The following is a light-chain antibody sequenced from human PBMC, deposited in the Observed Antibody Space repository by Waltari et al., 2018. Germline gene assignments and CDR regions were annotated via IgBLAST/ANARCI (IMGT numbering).Light chain of an antibody. J-gene: IGLJ2*01. CDR3: QSAVSSAPVF. CDR1: ELSKHF. CDR2: KDT. V-gene: IGLV3-25*03. Sequence: SFELTQAPSVSVSPGQTARITCSGDELSKHFVYWYHQKPGQSPILVIFKDTERPSGIPERLSGSSSGTIATLIISGAQAEDEADYYCQSAVSSAPVFFGGGTRLTVL.